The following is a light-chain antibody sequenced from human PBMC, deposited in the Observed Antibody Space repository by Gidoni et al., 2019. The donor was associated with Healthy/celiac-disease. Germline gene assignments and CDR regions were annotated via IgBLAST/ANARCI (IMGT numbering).Light chain of an antibody. CDR2: WAS. V-gene: IGKV4-1*01. J-gene: IGKJ1*01. Sequence: DIVMTQSPDSLAVSLGERATINCKSSQSVLYSSNNKNYLAWYQQKPGQPPKLLIYWASTRESGVPDRFSGSGSGTDFTLTISSLQAEDVAVYYCQQYYSTFLTTFGQGAKVEIK. CDR3: QQYYSTFLTT. CDR1: QSVLYSSNNKNY.